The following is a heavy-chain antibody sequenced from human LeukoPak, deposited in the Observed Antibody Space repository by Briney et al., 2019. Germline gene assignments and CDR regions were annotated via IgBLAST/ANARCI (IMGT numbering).Heavy chain of an antibody. J-gene: IGHJ4*02. Sequence: GGSLRLSCAASGFTFSSYWMHWVRQAPGKGLVWVSRINTDGSSTSYADSVKGRFTISRDNAKNTLYLQMNSLRAEDTAVYYCARARYCSSTSCYYFDYWGQGTLVTVSS. CDR3: ARARYCSSTSCYYFDY. CDR1: GFTFSSYW. CDR2: INTDGSST. V-gene: IGHV3-74*01. D-gene: IGHD2-2*01.